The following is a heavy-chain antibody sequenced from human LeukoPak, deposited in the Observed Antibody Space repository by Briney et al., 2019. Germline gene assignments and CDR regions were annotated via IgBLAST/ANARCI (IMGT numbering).Heavy chain of an antibody. V-gene: IGHV3-23*01. Sequence: QPGGSLRLSCAASGFTFTSYAMNWVRQAPGKGLDWVSGISNSGGTTYYADSVKGRFTISRDNSKNTLYLQMNSLRADDTAVYYCASRRVSFNWFDPWGQGTLVTVSS. CDR1: GFTFTSYA. D-gene: IGHD2-8*01. CDR2: ISNSGGTT. CDR3: ASRRVSFNWFDP. J-gene: IGHJ5*02.